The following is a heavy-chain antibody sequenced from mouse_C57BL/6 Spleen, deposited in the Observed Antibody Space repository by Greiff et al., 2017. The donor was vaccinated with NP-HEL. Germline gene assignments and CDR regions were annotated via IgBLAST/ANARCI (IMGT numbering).Heavy chain of an antibody. D-gene: IGHD1-2*01. CDR1: GYTFTSYW. Sequence: QVQLQQPGAELVMPGASVKLSCKASGYTFTSYWMHWVKQRPGQGLEWIGEIDPSDSYTNYNQKFKGKSTLTVDKSSSTAYMQLSSLTSEDSAVYYCARGGEPLHYHFDYWGQGTTLTVSS. CDR2: IDPSDSYT. CDR3: ARGGEPLHYHFDY. V-gene: IGHV1-69*01. J-gene: IGHJ2*01.